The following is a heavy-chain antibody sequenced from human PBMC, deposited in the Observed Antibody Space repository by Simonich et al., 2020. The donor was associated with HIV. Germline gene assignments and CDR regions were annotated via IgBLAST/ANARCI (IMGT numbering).Heavy chain of an antibody. CDR1: GGSLSGYY. V-gene: IGHV4-34*01. D-gene: IGHD3-3*01. CDR3: ARRDRELILYFDY. J-gene: IGHJ4*02. CDR2: INHSGNT. Sequence: QVQLQQWGAGLLKPSETLSLTCAVYGGSLSGYYWSWIRQPPGKGREWIGEINHSGNTNYKSSLNSRATISVDKSKNQFSLKLSSVTAADTAIYYCARRDRELILYFDYWGQGNLVTVSS.